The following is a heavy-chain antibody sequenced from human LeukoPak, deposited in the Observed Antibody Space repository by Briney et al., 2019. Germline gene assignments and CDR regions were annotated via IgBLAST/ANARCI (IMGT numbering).Heavy chain of an antibody. CDR1: GFTFSTYA. J-gene: IGHJ4*02. CDR3: ARDIAGYCSRSSCYPFDF. V-gene: IGHV3-23*01. CDR2: VSTSGRST. D-gene: IGHD2-15*01. Sequence: GGSLRLSCAASGFTFSTYAMSWVRQAPGKGLEWVSTVSTSGRSTYYADSVKGRFTISRDDSKNTLYLQMNSLRAEDTAMYYCARDIAGYCSRSSCYPFDFWGQGTLVTVSS.